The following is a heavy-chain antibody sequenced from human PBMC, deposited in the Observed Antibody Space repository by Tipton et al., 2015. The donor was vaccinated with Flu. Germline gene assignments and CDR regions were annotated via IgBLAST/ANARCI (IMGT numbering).Heavy chain of an antibody. CDR3: ARGGPFFNDQFYFDY. D-gene: IGHD2/OR15-2a*01. CDR2: IYPSDSDT. CDR1: GYRFTSYW. V-gene: IGHV5-51*01. J-gene: IGHJ4*02. Sequence: QLVQSGAEVRKPGESLKISCKGSGYRFTSYWIGWVRQMPGKGLEWMGIIYPSDSDTRYSPSFQGQVTISADKSISTAYLQWSSLKASDTAMYYCARGGPFFNDQFYFDYWGQGTLVTVSS.